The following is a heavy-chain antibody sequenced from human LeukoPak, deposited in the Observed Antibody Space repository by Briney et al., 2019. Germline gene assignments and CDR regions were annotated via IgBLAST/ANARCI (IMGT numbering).Heavy chain of an antibody. V-gene: IGHV3-7*01. CDR2: IKQDGSEK. CDR1: GFAFSTYW. J-gene: IGHJ4*02. D-gene: IGHD6-6*01. Sequence: GGSLTLSCAASGFAFSTYWMSWVRQAPGKGLEWVANIKQDGSEKYCVDSVKGRFTISRDNAKNSLYLQMNSLRAEDTAVYYCARVLYISSPFDYWGQGTLVTVSS. CDR3: ARVLYISSPFDY.